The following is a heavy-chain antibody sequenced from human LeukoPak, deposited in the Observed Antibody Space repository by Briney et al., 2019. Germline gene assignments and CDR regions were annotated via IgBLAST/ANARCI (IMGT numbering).Heavy chain of an antibody. J-gene: IGHJ4*02. D-gene: IGHD2-2*01. Sequence: PGGSLRLSCVASGFTFSNYAMIWVRQAPGKGLEWVANIKQDGSEKYYVDSVKGRFTISRDNAKNSLYLQMNSLRAEDTALYYCARGYCSSTSCYSAGVKDYWGQGTLVTVSS. CDR1: GFTFSNYA. V-gene: IGHV3-7*01. CDR3: ARGYCSSTSCYSAGVKDY. CDR2: IKQDGSEK.